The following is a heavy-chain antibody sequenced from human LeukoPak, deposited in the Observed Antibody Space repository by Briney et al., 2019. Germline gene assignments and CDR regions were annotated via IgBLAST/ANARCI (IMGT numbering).Heavy chain of an antibody. D-gene: IGHD5-12*01. CDR2: IIPIFGTA. Sequence: ASVKVSCKASGGTFSSYAISWERQAPGQGLEWMGGIIPIFGTANYAQKFQGRVTITADESTSTAYMELSSLRSEDTAVYYCARACGYDPTYYYYYGMDVWGQGTTVTVSS. V-gene: IGHV1-69*13. CDR3: ARACGYDPTYYYYYGMDV. CDR1: GGTFSSYA. J-gene: IGHJ6*02.